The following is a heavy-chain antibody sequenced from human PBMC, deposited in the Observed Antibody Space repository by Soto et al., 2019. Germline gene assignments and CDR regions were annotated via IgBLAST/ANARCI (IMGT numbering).Heavy chain of an antibody. J-gene: IGHJ4*02. CDR2: IYYSGST. V-gene: IGHV4-39*01. D-gene: IGHD4-17*01. CDR1: GGSISSSSYY. CDR3: ARHHPVTRPYFDY. Sequence: QLQLQESGPGLVKPSETLSLTCTVSGGSISSSSYYWGWIRQPPGKGLEWIGSIYYSGSTYYIPSPKSRVTISVDTSKNQFSLKLSSVTAADTAVYYCARHHPVTRPYFDYWGQGTLVTVSS.